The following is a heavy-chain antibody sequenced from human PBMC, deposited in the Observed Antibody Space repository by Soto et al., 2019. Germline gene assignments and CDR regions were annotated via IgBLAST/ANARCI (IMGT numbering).Heavy chain of an antibody. V-gene: IGHV3-48*02. D-gene: IGHD5-18*01. Sequence: EVQLVESGGGLVQPGGSLRLSCAASGFTFSSYSMNWVRQAPGKGLEWVSYISSSSSTIYYADSVKGRFTISRDNAKNSLYLQMNSLRDEDTAVYYCARVSSDSYGYSVYFDYWGQGTLVTVSS. CDR2: ISSSSSTI. CDR3: ARVSSDSYGYSVYFDY. CDR1: GFTFSSYS. J-gene: IGHJ4*02.